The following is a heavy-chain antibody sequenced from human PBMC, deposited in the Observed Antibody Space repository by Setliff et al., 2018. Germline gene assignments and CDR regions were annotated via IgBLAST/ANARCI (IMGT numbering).Heavy chain of an antibody. V-gene: IGHV5-51*01. J-gene: IGHJ6*02. D-gene: IGHD3-22*01. Sequence: GESLKISCKGSGYSFSSYWIGWVRQMPGKGLEWIGIIFPGDSDTRYSPSFQGQVTISADKSISTAYLQWSSLKASDTAMYYCARYDSSGYHYYYGMDVCVQGTTVTVSS. CDR3: ARYDSSGYHYYYGMDV. CDR2: IFPGDSDT. CDR1: GYSFSSYW.